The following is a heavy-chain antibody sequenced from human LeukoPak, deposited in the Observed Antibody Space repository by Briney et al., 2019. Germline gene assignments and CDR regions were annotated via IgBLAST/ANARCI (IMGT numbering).Heavy chain of an antibody. CDR3: ARSGFTTGFYLDF. J-gene: IGHJ4*02. Sequence: ASVKVSCKASGYTFTGYYIHGLRQAPAQGLEWMGWIDPISGGTNYAQKFQDTITMTRDKSIATAYMEVRRLNSDDTAVYYCARSGFTTGFYLDFWGQGTLVAVSS. CDR1: GYTFTGYY. V-gene: IGHV1-2*02. CDR2: IDPISGGT. D-gene: IGHD1-1*01.